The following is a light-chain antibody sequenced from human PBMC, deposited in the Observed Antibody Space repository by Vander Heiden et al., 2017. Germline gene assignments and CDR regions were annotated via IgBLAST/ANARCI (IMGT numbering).Light chain of an antibody. Sequence: DIQLTQSPSSLSASVGDSVTITCRASQRISRHLNWYQQKAGKAPNLLIYVTSTLRSGVPSRFSGSGSGTDFSLTITNLQPEDFATYYCQQSNTSAFTFGPGTKVDIK. V-gene: IGKV1-39*01. CDR2: VTS. CDR1: QRISRH. CDR3: QQSNTSAFT. J-gene: IGKJ3*01.